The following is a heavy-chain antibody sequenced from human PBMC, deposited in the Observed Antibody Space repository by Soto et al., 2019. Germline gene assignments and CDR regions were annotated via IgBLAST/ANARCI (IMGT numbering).Heavy chain of an antibody. D-gene: IGHD6-19*01. J-gene: IGHJ4*02. Sequence: QVQLVESAGGVVQPGRSLRLSCAASGFTFSSYAMHWVRRAPGKGLEWVAAVSHDGKSGFYADSVSGRFTVSRDNSNNLVYLQMDRLRPEDTALFYCARLDKFNGGWSWGQGTAVTVSS. V-gene: IGHV3-30*14. CDR3: ARLDKFNGGWS. CDR1: GFTFSSYA. CDR2: VSHDGKSG.